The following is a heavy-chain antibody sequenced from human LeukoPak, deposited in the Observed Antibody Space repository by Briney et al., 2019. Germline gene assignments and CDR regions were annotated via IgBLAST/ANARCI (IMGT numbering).Heavy chain of an antibody. Sequence: GESLKISCKGSGYSFTSYWIGWVRQMPGKGLEWMGISYPGDSDTRYSPSFQGQVTISADKSISTAYLQWSSLKASDTAMYYCARRKGSRDQRLYYYGMDFWGQGTTVTVSS. D-gene: IGHD3-10*01. CDR2: SYPGDSDT. CDR1: GYSFTSYW. J-gene: IGHJ6*02. CDR3: ARRKGSRDQRLYYYGMDF. V-gene: IGHV5-51*01.